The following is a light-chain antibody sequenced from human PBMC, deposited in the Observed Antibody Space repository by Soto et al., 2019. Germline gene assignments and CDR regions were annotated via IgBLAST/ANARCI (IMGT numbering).Light chain of an antibody. CDR3: QQYGGSPRVT. Sequence: EIVLTQSPGTLSLSPGERVTLSCRASQSVSSNYLAWYQQKPGQAPRLLIYSASSRATGIPDRFSGSGSGTDFTLTINRLEPEDFAVYYCQQYGGSPRVTFGGGTTVEIK. CDR2: SAS. J-gene: IGKJ4*01. CDR1: QSVSSNY. V-gene: IGKV3-20*01.